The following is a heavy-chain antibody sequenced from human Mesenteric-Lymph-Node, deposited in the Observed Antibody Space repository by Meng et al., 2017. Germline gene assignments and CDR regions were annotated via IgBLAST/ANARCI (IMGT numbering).Heavy chain of an antibody. CDR2: IWYDGSKK. CDR1: GFTFSSYG. CDR3: ARDSDTLFDY. Sequence: GGSLRLSCAASGFTFSSYGMHWVRQAPGKGLEWVAVIWYDGSKKYYADSVQGRLTISRDNAKNPLYLQMNSLRAEDTAVYYCARDSDTLFDYWGQGTLVTVSS. D-gene: IGHD2-2*02. V-gene: IGHV3-33*01. J-gene: IGHJ4*02.